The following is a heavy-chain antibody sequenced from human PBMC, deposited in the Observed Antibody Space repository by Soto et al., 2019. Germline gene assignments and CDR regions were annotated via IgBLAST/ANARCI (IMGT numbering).Heavy chain of an antibody. J-gene: IGHJ5*02. Sequence: QVQLQESGPGLVKPSETLSHTCTVSGGSISSYYWSWIRQPAGKGLEWIGRIYTSGSTNYNPSLKSRVTMSVDTSKNQFSLKLSSVTAADTAVYYCASLKYYDSSGYYFGHNWFDPWGQGTLVTVSS. V-gene: IGHV4-4*07. D-gene: IGHD3-22*01. CDR2: IYTSGST. CDR1: GGSISSYY. CDR3: ASLKYYDSSGYYFGHNWFDP.